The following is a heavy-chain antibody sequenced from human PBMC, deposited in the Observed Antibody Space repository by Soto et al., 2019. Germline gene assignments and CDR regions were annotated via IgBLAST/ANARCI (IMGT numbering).Heavy chain of an antibody. CDR1: GDSISSYS. CDR3: ARESGENWSYEAY. Sequence: PSETLSLTCAVSGDSISSYSWNWIRQTAGRGLEWIGRVYPNGHTQYRSSFETRVTVSVDMSTNQFFLELRSVTAADTAVYYCARESGENWSYEAYWGQGTQVTVSS. V-gene: IGHV4-4*07. CDR2: VYPNGHT. J-gene: IGHJ4*02. D-gene: IGHD1-7*01.